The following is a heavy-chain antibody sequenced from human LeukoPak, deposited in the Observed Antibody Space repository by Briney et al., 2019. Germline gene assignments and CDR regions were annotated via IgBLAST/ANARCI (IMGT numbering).Heavy chain of an antibody. Sequence: SETLSLTCTVSGGSISSYYWSWIRQPPGKGLEWIGYIYYSGSTNYNPSLKSRVTISVDTSKNQFSLKLSSVTAADTAVYYCARAVVGDWRAREYTYYYGMDVWGQGTTVTVSS. CDR3: ARAVVGDWRAREYTYYYGMDV. D-gene: IGHD2-15*01. CDR2: IYYSGST. CDR1: GGSISSYY. J-gene: IGHJ6*02. V-gene: IGHV4-59*01.